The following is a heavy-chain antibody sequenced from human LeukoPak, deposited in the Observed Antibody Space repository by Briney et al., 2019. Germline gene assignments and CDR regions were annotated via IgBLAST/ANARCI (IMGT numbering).Heavy chain of an antibody. CDR2: ISTDGSST. V-gene: IGHV3-74*01. CDR1: GFTFSSYW. CDR3: ARDGYCSGGSCHDY. Sequence: PGGSLRLSCAACGFTFSSYWMHWVRQGPGKGLVWVSRISTDGSSTDYADSVKGRFTISRDNSKNTLYLQMNSLRAEDTAVYYCARDGYCSGGSCHDYWGQGTLVTLSS. J-gene: IGHJ4*02. D-gene: IGHD2-15*01.